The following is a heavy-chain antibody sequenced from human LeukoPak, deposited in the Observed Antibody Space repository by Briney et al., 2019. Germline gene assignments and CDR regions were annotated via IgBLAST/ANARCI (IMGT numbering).Heavy chain of an antibody. CDR3: ARDRDYDFWSGHMDV. CDR2: IYYSGST. V-gene: IGHV4-59*01. J-gene: IGHJ6*03. CDR1: GGSISSYY. Sequence: PSETLSLTCTVSGGSISSYYWSWIRQPPGKGLEWIGHIYYSGSTNYNPSLKSRVTISVDTSKNQFSLKLSSVTAADTAVYYCARDRDYDFWSGHMDVWGKGTTVIVSS. D-gene: IGHD3-3*01.